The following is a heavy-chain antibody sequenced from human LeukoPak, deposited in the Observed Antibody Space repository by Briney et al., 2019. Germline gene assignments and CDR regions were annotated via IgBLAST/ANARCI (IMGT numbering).Heavy chain of an antibody. Sequence: KASETLSLTCAVYGGSFSGYYWTWIRQPPGKGLEWIGEINHSGSTNYNPSLKCRVTISVDTSKNQFSLKLSSVTAADTAVYYCARVRATGAFDIWGQGTMVTVSS. J-gene: IGHJ3*02. CDR3: ARVRATGAFDI. CDR1: GGSFSGYY. CDR2: INHSGST. D-gene: IGHD1-26*01. V-gene: IGHV4-34*01.